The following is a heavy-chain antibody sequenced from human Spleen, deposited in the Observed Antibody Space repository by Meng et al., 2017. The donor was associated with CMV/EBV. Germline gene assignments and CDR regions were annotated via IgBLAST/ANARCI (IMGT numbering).Heavy chain of an antibody. CDR2: ISYDGSNK. V-gene: IGHV3-30-3*01. CDR3: AKNYYDFWTGLYYYYYGMDV. CDR1: GFTFSSYA. Sequence: GESLKISCAASGFTFSSYAMHWVRQAPGKGLEWVAVISYDGSNKYYADSVKGRFTISRDNSKNTLYLQMNSLRAEDTAVYYCAKNYYDFWTGLYYYYYGMDVWGQGTTVTVSS. D-gene: IGHD3-3*01. J-gene: IGHJ6*02.